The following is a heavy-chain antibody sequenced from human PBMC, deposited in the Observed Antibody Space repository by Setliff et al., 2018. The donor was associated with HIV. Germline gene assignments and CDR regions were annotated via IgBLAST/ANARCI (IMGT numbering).Heavy chain of an antibody. CDR2: ITGDSKII. J-gene: IGHJ4*02. V-gene: IGHV3-48*01. Sequence: GESLKISCTASGFTFSRYSMNWVRQAPGKGLEWVAYITGDSKIISYAGSVKGRFTISRDNTKNSLYLQANSLRVEDTAMYYCARDQDWAFDYWGQGTLVTVSS. CDR3: ARDQDWAFDY. CDR1: GFTFSRYS. D-gene: IGHD3-9*01.